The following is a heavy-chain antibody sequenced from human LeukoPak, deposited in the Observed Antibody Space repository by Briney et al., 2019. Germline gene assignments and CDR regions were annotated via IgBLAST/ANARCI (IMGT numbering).Heavy chain of an antibody. Sequence: GGSLRLSCAAPGFTFSSYEMNWVRQAPGKGLEWVSYISSSGSTIYYADSVKGRFTISRDNAKNSLYLQMNSLRAEDTAVYYCARQRGDILTGYYMPRGFDYWGQGTLVTVSS. J-gene: IGHJ4*02. CDR2: ISSSGSTI. D-gene: IGHD3-9*01. V-gene: IGHV3-48*03. CDR1: GFTFSSYE. CDR3: ARQRGDILTGYYMPRGFDY.